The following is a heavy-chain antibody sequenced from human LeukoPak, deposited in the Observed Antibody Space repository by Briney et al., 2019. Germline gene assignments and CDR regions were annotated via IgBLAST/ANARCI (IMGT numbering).Heavy chain of an antibody. J-gene: IGHJ5*02. CDR3: TRDPDA. CDR2: VYSGGET. V-gene: IGHV3-66*01. CDR1: GFTFSSYA. Sequence: GGSLRLSCAASGFTFSSYAMSWVRKAPGKGLEWVSVVYSGGETHYSDSVKGRFTLSRDISKSTLYLQMNSLRPENTAVYYCTRDPDAWGQGTLVTVSS.